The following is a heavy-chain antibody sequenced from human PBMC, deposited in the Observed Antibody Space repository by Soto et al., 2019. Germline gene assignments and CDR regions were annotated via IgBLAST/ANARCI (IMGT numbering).Heavy chain of an antibody. D-gene: IGHD6-19*01. CDR2: ISYDGSNK. CDR3: AKDQSGPSGRGSGWYWVFDY. J-gene: IGHJ4*02. V-gene: IGHV3-30*18. CDR1: GFTFSSYG. Sequence: QVQLVESGGGVVQPGRSLRLSCAASGFTFSSYGMHWVRQAPGKGLEWVAVISYDGSNKYYADSVKGRFTISRDNSKNTLYLQMNSLRAEDTAVYYCAKDQSGPSGRGSGWYWVFDYWGQGTLVTVSS.